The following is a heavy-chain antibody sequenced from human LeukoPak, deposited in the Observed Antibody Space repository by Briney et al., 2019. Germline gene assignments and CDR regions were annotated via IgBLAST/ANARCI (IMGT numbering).Heavy chain of an antibody. CDR1: GYTFTSYG. D-gene: IGHD6-19*01. CDR3: ARDWEQWLVGYYYYGMDV. V-gene: IGHV1-18*01. CDR2: ISAYNGNT. J-gene: IGHJ6*02. Sequence: EASVKVSCKASGYTFTSYGISWVRQAPGRGLEWMGWISAYNGNTNYAQKLQGRVTMTTDTSTSTAYMELRSLRSDDTAVYYCARDWEQWLVGYYYYGMDVWGQGTTVTVSS.